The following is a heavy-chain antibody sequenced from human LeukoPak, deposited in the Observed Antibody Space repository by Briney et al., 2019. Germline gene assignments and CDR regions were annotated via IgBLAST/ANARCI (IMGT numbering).Heavy chain of an antibody. V-gene: IGHV3-23*01. D-gene: IGHD3-22*01. CDR1: GFTFSTYA. CDR2: IGGSDGSR. Sequence: GGPLRLSCAASGFTFSTYAMSWVRQAPGKGLEWISGIGGSDGSRYYADSVKGRFIISRDNSKNTLYLQMNSLSADDTAVYYCAKAMYYYDRSGYAAAYYFDYWGQGTLVTVSS. J-gene: IGHJ4*02. CDR3: AKAMYYYDRSGYAAAYYFDY.